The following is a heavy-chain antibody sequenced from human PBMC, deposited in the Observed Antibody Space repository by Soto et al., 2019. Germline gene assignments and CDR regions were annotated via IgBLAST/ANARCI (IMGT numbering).Heavy chain of an antibody. CDR3: ARDRQVVPAAMSYYDFWSGYDY. Sequence: GGSLRLSCAASGFTFSSYSMNWVRQAPGKGLEWVSSISSSSSYIYYADSVKGRFTISRDNAKNSLYLQMNSLRAEDTAVYYCARDRQVVPAAMSYYDFWSGYDYWGQGTLGTVSS. CDR1: GFTFSSYS. V-gene: IGHV3-21*01. CDR2: ISSSSSYI. D-gene: IGHD3-3*01. J-gene: IGHJ4*02.